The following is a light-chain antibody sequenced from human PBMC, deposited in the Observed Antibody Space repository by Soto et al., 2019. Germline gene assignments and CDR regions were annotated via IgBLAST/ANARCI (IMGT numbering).Light chain of an antibody. CDR3: QQIGT. CDR2: DAS. J-gene: IGKJ1*01. Sequence: DIQMTQSPSTLSASGGDRVTITCRASQSISSWLAWYQQKPGKAPKLLIYDASSLESGVPSRFSGSGSGTEFTLTISSLQPDDFATYYCQQIGTFGQGTKV. V-gene: IGKV1-5*01. CDR1: QSISSW.